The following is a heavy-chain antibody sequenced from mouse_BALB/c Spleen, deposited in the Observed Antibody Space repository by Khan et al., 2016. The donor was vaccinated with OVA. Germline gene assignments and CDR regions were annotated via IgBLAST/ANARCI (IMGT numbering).Heavy chain of an antibody. V-gene: IGHV3-2*02. CDR2: ISYSGDT. Sequence: EVQLQESGPGLVKPSQSLSLTCTVTGYSITSDYAWNWIRQFPGNKLEWMGYISYSGDTAYNPSLKSRISITRDTSKNQFFLQLNSVTTEDTATYYGASMILYYYGSNFEGYSFDYWGQGTTLTVSS. CDR3: ASMILYYYGSNFEGYSFDY. D-gene: IGHD1-1*01. CDR1: GYSITSDYA. J-gene: IGHJ2*01.